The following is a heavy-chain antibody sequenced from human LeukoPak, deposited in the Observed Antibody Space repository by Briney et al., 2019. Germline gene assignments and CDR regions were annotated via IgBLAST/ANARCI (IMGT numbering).Heavy chain of an antibody. D-gene: IGHD3-9*01. CDR3: ARDQYYDILTGNADY. V-gene: IGHV3-30-3*01. CDR1: GFTFSSYA. J-gene: IGHJ4*02. CDR2: ISYDGSNK. Sequence: GRSLRLSCAASGFTFSSYAMHWVRQAPGKGLEWVAVISYDGSNKYYADSVKGRFTISRDNSKNTLYLQMNSLRAEDTAVYYCARDQYYDILTGNADYWGQGTLVTDSS.